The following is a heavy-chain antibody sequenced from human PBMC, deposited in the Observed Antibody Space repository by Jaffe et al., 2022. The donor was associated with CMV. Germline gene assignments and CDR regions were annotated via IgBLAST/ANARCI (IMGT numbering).Heavy chain of an antibody. V-gene: IGHV4-39*01. J-gene: IGHJ4*02. D-gene: IGHD2-2*01. CDR1: GGSISSSSYY. CDR3: ARFIVPAANFDY. Sequence: QLQLQESGPGLVKPSETLSLTCTVSGGSISSSSYYWGWIRQPPGKGLEWIGSIYYSGSTYYNPSLKSRVTISVDTSKNQFSLKLSSVTAADTAVYYCARFIVPAANFDYWGQGTLVTVSS. CDR2: IYYSGST.